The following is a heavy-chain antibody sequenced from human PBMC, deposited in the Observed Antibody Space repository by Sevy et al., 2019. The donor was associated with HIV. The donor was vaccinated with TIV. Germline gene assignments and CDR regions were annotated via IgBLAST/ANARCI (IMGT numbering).Heavy chain of an antibody. D-gene: IGHD2-2*01. J-gene: IGHJ6*02. V-gene: IGHV1-2*02. Sequence: ASVKVSCKASGYTFTGYYMHWVRQAPGQGLEWMGWINPNSGGTNYAQKFQGRVTMTRDTSISTAYMELSRLRADDTAVYYCAIIGYCSSTSCSPYYYYGMDVWGPGTTVTVSS. CDR1: GYTFTGYY. CDR2: INPNSGGT. CDR3: AIIGYCSSTSCSPYYYYGMDV.